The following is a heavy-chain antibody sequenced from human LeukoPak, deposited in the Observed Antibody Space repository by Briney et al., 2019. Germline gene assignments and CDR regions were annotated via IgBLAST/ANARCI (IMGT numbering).Heavy chain of an antibody. CDR1: GYTLTELS. CDR3: ASAGESDY. CDR2: FDPEDGET. Sequence: GASVKVSCKVSGYTLTELSMHWVRQAPGKGLEWMGGFDPEDGETIYAQKFQGRVTMTKDTSTDTAYMELSSLRSEDTAVYYCASAGESDYWGQGTLVTVSS. J-gene: IGHJ4*02. V-gene: IGHV1-24*01. D-gene: IGHD7-27*01.